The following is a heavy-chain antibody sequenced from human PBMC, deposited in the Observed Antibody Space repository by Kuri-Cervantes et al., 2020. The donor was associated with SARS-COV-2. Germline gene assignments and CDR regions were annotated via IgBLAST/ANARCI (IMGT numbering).Heavy chain of an antibody. CDR2: IRYDGSNK. D-gene: IGHD1-7*01. Sequence: GGSLRLSCAASGFTFSSYGMHWVRQAPGKGLEWVAFIRYDGSNKYYADYVKGRFTISRDNSKNTLYLQMNSLTAEDTAVYYCPKVGQLELQYPIGYYYFYMDVWSKGTTVTVSS. V-gene: IGHV3-30*02. CDR1: GFTFSSYG. J-gene: IGHJ6*03. CDR3: PKVGQLELQYPIGYYYFYMDV.